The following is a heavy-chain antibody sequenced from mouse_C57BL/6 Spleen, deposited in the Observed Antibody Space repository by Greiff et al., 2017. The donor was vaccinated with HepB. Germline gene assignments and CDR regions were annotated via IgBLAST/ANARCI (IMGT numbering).Heavy chain of an antibody. CDR3: ASSYRYYFDY. Sequence: VKLMESGAELVRPGTSVKMSCKASGYTFTNYWIGWAKQRPGHGLEWIGDIYPGGGYTNYNEKFKGKATLTADKSSSTAYMQFSSLTSEDSAIYYCASSYRYYFDYWGQGTTLTVSS. J-gene: IGHJ2*01. V-gene: IGHV1-63*01. D-gene: IGHD2-14*01. CDR1: GYTFTNYW. CDR2: IYPGGGYT.